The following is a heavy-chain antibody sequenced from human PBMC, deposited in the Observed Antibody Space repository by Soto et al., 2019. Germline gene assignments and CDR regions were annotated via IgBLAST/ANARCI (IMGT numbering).Heavy chain of an antibody. V-gene: IGHV4-59*08. CDR2: TYNSGST. Sequence: QVQLQESGPGLVKPSETLSLTCTVSGGSISSYSWSWIRQPPGKGLEWIGYTYNSGSTNYNPSLKSRVTISVDTSKNQISLKLSSVNAADTAVYYCARQGGISYIMVRGEFDLWGRGTLVTVSS. CDR1: GGSISSYS. D-gene: IGHD3-10*01. J-gene: IGHJ2*01. CDR3: ARQGGISYIMVRGEFDL.